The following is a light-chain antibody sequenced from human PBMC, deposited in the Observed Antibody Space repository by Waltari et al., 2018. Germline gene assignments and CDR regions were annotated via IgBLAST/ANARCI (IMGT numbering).Light chain of an antibody. CDR2: GAS. CDR3: QQYGSSPPAT. V-gene: IGKV3-20*01. Sequence: EIVLTLSPGTLSLSPGERATLSCRASQSVSSSYLAWYQQKPGQAPRLLIYGASSRATGIPDRFSGSGSGTDFTLTISRLEPEDFAVYYCQQYGSSPPATFGQGTKVEIK. CDR1: QSVSSSY. J-gene: IGKJ1*01.